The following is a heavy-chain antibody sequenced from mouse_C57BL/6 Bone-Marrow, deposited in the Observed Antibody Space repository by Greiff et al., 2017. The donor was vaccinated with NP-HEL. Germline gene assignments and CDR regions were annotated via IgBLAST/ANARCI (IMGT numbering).Heavy chain of an antibody. J-gene: IGHJ2*01. CDR3: AGHYYSKCFDY. Sequence: EVHLVESGGDLVKPGGSLKLSCAASGFTFSSYGMSWVRQTPDKRLEWVATISSGGSYTYYPDSVKGRFTISRDHAKNTLYLQMSSLKSEDTAMDCCAGHYYSKCFDYGGRGNTITVSS. D-gene: IGHD2-5*01. CDR2: ISSGGSYT. CDR1: GFTFSSYG. V-gene: IGHV5-6*01.